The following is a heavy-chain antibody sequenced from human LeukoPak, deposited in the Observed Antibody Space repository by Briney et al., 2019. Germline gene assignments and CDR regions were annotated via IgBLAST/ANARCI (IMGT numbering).Heavy chain of an antibody. CDR2: IKEEGRTT. J-gene: IGHJ4*02. V-gene: IGHV3-7*04. CDR3: ARDSPAGTSWRSEPTFDY. CDR1: GFSFRSFW. D-gene: IGHD2-2*01. Sequence: GGSLRLSCAASGFSFRSFWMSWVRQAPGKGLEWVADIKEEGRTTYYVDSVKGRFTISRDNAKNTLYLQMNSLRAEDTAVYYCARDSPAGTSWRSEPTFDYWGQGTLVTVTS.